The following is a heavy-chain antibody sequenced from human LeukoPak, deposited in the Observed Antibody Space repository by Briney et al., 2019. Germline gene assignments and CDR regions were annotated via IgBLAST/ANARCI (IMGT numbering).Heavy chain of an antibody. CDR3: ASSSPNYYYYYGMDV. Sequence: SETLSLTCTVSGGSISSYYWSWIRQPPGKGLEWIGYIYHSGSTYYNPSLKSRVTISVDRSKNQFSLKLSSVTAADTAVYYCASSSPNYYYYYGMDVWGQGTTVTVSS. CDR2: IYHSGST. D-gene: IGHD6-6*01. V-gene: IGHV4-59*12. J-gene: IGHJ6*02. CDR1: GGSISSYY.